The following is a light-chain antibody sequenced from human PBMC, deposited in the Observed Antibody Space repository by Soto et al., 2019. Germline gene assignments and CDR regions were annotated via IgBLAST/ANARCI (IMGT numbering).Light chain of an antibody. CDR2: EVS. V-gene: IGLV2-14*01. Sequence: QSALTQPASVSGSPGQSITISCTGTSSDVGGYNYVSWYQHHPGKAPKLMIYEVSNRPSGVSNRFSGSKSGNTASLTISGLQAEDEADYYCISYTISSTSWVFGGGTKLTVL. CDR3: ISYTISSTSWV. J-gene: IGLJ3*02. CDR1: SSDVGGYNY.